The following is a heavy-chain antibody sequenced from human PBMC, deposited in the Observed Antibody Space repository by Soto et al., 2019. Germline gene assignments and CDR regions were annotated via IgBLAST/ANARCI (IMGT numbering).Heavy chain of an antibody. J-gene: IGHJ4*02. D-gene: IGHD4-17*01. CDR2: IYYSGST. CDR1: GGSISSYY. Sequence: SETLSLTCTVSGGSISSYYWSWIRQPPGKGLEWIGYIYYSGSTNYNPSLKSRVTISVDTSKNQFSLKLSSVTAADTAVYYCARRDGDYFDFWGQGTLVNVSS. CDR3: ARRDGDYFDF. V-gene: IGHV4-59*08.